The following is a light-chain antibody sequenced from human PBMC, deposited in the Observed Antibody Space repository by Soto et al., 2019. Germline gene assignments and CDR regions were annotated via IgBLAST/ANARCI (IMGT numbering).Light chain of an antibody. CDR1: QSISIW. Sequence: IQMTQSPSTLSASVGDRVAITCRASQSISIWLAWYQQKPGKAPKLLIYKASSLESGVPSRFSGSGSGTEFTLTINSLQPDDFATYYCQQYNSDSTFGQGTKVEIK. CDR3: QQYNSDST. J-gene: IGKJ1*01. V-gene: IGKV1-5*03. CDR2: KAS.